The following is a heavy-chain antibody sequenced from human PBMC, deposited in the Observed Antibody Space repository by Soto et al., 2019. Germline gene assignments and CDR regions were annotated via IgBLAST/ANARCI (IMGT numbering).Heavy chain of an antibody. J-gene: IGHJ5*02. Sequence: SETLSLTCAVYGGSFSGYYWSWIRQPPGKGLEWIGEINHSGSTNYNPSLKSRVTISVDTSKNQFSLKLSSVTAADTAVYYCARDGRAGTRSWFDPWGQGTLVTVSS. CDR2: INHSGST. CDR3: ARDGRAGTRSWFDP. D-gene: IGHD1-7*01. V-gene: IGHV4-34*01. CDR1: GGSFSGYY.